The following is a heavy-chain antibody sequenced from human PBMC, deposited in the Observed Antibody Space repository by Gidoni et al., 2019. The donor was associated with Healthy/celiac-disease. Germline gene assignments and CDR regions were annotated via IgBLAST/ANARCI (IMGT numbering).Heavy chain of an antibody. CDR2: VSLNSGSI. Sequence: EVQLVESGGGVEQPGRSVRLLCAASGCTVEDYAMHWVGQAPGKGLEWVSGVSLNSGSIVYADSVKGRFTISRDNSKNSLYLQMNSLRAEDTALYYCAKGSEGDIVVVPAATPTNYYYGMDVWGQGTTVTVSS. V-gene: IGHV3-9*01. D-gene: IGHD2-2*01. CDR3: AKGSEGDIVVVPAATPTNYYYGMDV. CDR1: GCTVEDYA. J-gene: IGHJ6*02.